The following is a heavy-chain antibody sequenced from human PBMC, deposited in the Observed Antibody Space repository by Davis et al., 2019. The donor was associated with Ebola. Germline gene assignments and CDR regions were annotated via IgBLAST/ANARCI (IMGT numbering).Heavy chain of an antibody. J-gene: IGHJ6*02. CDR3: ARGQANYYYYYGMDV. CDR1: GYTFTSYD. Sequence: AASVKVSCKASGYTFTSYDINWVRQATGQGLEWMGWMNPNSGNTGYAQKFQGRVTMTRNTSISTAYMELGSLRSEDTAVYYCARGQANYYYYYGMDVWGQGTTVTVSS. V-gene: IGHV1-8*01. CDR2: MNPNSGNT. D-gene: IGHD5-12*01.